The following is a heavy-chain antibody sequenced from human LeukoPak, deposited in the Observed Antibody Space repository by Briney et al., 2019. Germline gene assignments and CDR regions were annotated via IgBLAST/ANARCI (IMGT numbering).Heavy chain of an antibody. Sequence: PGGSLRLSCAASGFTFSSYSMNWVRQAPGKGLEWVSYISSSSSTIYYADSVKGRFTISRDNAKNSLYLQMNSLRAEDTAVYYCAKEPLWFGESLDYWGQGTLVTVSS. D-gene: IGHD3-10*01. CDR1: GFTFSSYS. J-gene: IGHJ4*02. CDR3: AKEPLWFGESLDY. V-gene: IGHV3-48*01. CDR2: ISSSSSTI.